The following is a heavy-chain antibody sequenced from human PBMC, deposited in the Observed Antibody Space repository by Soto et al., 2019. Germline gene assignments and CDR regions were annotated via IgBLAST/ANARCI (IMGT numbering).Heavy chain of an antibody. J-gene: IGHJ4*02. D-gene: IGHD6-19*01. V-gene: IGHV4-59*08. CDR1: GGSINSYY. CDR3: ARHGGGWYHD. Sequence: SETLSLTCTVSGGSINSYYWSWIRQPPGKGLEWIGYIYYTGNTNYNPSLKSRVTISVDTSKNQFSLKLSSVTAADTAVYYCARHGGGWYHDWGQGTQIT. CDR2: IYYTGNT.